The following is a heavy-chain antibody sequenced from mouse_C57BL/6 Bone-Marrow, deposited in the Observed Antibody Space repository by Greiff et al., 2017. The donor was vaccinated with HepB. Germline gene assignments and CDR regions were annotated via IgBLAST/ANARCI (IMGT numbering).Heavy chain of an antibody. Sequence: VQLQQSGPELVKPGASVKISCKASGYAFSSSWMNWVKQRPGKGLEWIGRIYPGDGDTNYNGKFKGKATLTADKSSSTAYMQLSSLTSEDSAVYFCARGRDLLWWDFDVWGTGTTVTVSS. J-gene: IGHJ1*03. CDR1: GYAFSSSW. V-gene: IGHV1-82*01. CDR3: ARGRDLLWWDFDV. D-gene: IGHD2-1*01. CDR2: IYPGDGDT.